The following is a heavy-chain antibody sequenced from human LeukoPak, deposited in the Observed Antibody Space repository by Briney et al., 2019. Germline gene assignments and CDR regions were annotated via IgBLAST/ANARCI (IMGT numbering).Heavy chain of an antibody. J-gene: IGHJ4*02. CDR3: ARESLQSYDYGDYYDY. D-gene: IGHD4-17*01. CDR1: GFTFSSYA. Sequence: GRSLRLSCAASGFTFSSYAMHWVRQAPGKGLEWVAVISYDGSNKYYADSVKGRFTISRDNSKNTLYLQMNSLRAEDTAVYYCARESLQSYDYGDYYDYWGQGTLVTVSS. V-gene: IGHV3-30*04. CDR2: ISYDGSNK.